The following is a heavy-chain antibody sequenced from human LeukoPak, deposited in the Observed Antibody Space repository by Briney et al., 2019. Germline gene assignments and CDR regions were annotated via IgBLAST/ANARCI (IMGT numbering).Heavy chain of an antibody. J-gene: IGHJ4*02. CDR3: ARDDPIAVAGTFDC. D-gene: IGHD6-19*01. CDR2: ISSSSSTI. Sequence: GGSLRLSCAASGFTFSSYEMNWVRQAPGKGLEWVSYISSSSSTIYYADSVKGRFTISRDNAKNSLYLQMNSLRAEDTAVCYCARDDPIAVAGTFDCWGQGTLVTVSS. V-gene: IGHV3-48*01. CDR1: GFTFSSYE.